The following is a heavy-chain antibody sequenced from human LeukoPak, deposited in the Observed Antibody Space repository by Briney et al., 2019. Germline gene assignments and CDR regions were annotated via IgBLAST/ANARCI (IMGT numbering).Heavy chain of an antibody. D-gene: IGHD5-12*01. J-gene: IGHJ4*02. V-gene: IGHV3-30*04. CDR1: GFTFSRSA. Sequence: GKSLRLSCAASGFTFSRSAMHWARQAPGEGREWVAVISYDARNNYYADSVKGRFTISRDNSKSTLYLQMNSLRAEDTAVYYCAREIVATIGFDYWGQGNLVTVSS. CDR2: ISYDARNN. CDR3: AREIVATIGFDY.